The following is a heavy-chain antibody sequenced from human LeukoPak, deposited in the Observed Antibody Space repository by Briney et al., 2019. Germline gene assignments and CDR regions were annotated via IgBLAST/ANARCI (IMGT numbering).Heavy chain of an antibody. Sequence: GGSLRLSCASSGFTFSNYAMSWVRQAPGKGLEWVSTISGGDGSTYYADSVKGRFTISRDNSKNTLYLQMNSLRAEDTAVYYCAGGSGYLITSWGQGTLVTVSS. CDR2: ISGGDGST. D-gene: IGHD3-9*01. CDR3: AGGSGYLITS. CDR1: GFTFSNYA. J-gene: IGHJ5*02. V-gene: IGHV3-23*01.